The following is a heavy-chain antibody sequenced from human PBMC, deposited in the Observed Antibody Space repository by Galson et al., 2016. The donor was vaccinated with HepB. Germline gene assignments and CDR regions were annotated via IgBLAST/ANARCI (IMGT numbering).Heavy chain of an antibody. D-gene: IGHD3-9*01. V-gene: IGHV3-23*01. CDR1: GFTFRNYA. Sequence: SLRLSCAASGFTFRNYAMSWVRQAPGKGLEWVSAISGSGSSTYYADSVKGRYTISRDNSKNTLSLQMNSLRAEDTAVYYCAKDITGYYRPFDYWGQGTLVSVSS. J-gene: IGHJ4*02. CDR3: AKDITGYYRPFDY. CDR2: ISGSGSST.